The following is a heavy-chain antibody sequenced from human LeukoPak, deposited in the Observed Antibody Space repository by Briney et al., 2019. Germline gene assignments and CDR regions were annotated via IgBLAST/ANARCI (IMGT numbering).Heavy chain of an antibody. Sequence: GGSLRLSCAASGFTFDDYAVHWVRQAPGKGLEWVSGISWNSGSIGYADSVKGRFTISRDNAKNSLYLQMNSLRAEDMALYYCAKDAGIAAGWGAFDIWGQGTMVTVSS. D-gene: IGHD6-13*01. J-gene: IGHJ3*02. CDR1: GFTFDDYA. CDR2: ISWNSGSI. V-gene: IGHV3-9*03. CDR3: AKDAGIAAGWGAFDI.